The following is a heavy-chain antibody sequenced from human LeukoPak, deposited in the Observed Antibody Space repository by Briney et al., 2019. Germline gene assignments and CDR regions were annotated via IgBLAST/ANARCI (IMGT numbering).Heavy chain of an antibody. CDR3: AKLSDQFLRYFDWPPDY. V-gene: IGHV3-23*01. CDR2: ISGSGGST. D-gene: IGHD3-9*01. Sequence: GGSLRLSCAASGFTFSSYDMSWVRQAPGKGLEWVSAISGSGGSTYYADSVKGGFTISRDNSQNTLYLQMHSLRAEDTAVYYCAKLSDQFLRYFDWPPDYWGQGTLVTVSS. J-gene: IGHJ4*02. CDR1: GFTFSSYD.